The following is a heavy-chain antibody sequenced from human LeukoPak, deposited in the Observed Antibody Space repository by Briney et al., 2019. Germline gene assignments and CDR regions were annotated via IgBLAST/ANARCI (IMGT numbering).Heavy chain of an antibody. CDR1: GFTIHNDW. V-gene: IGHV3-74*01. D-gene: IGHD5-12*01. Sequence: GGSLRLSCVASGFTIHNDWMHWVRQAPGKGLVWVSQASPDGSVTSYADSVKGRFTISRDNAKNTLYLQMNSLTAEDTAVYYCVRGGYRGFDYEYWGQGTLVTVSS. CDR3: VRGGYRGFDYEY. CDR2: ASPDGSVT. J-gene: IGHJ4*02.